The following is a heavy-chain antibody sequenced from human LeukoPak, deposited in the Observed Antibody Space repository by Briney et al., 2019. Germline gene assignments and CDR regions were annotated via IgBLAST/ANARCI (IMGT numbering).Heavy chain of an antibody. Sequence: PGGSLRLSCAASGFTFSSYSMNWVRQAPGKGLEWVSYISSGSSTIYYADSVKGRFTISRDNAKNSLYLQMNSLRDEDTAVYYCARDQVVVAATNPPYYYYYGMDVWGQGTTVTVSS. D-gene: IGHD2-15*01. J-gene: IGHJ6*02. CDR3: ARDQVVVAATNPPYYYYYGMDV. CDR1: GFTFSSYS. CDR2: ISSGSSTI. V-gene: IGHV3-48*02.